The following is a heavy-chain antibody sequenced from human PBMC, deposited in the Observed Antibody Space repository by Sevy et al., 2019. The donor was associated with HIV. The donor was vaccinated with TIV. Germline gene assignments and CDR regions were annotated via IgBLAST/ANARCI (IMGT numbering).Heavy chain of an antibody. CDR2: IYYSGST. D-gene: IGHD5-18*01. V-gene: IGHV4-61*01. CDR1: GGSVSSGSYY. CDR3: ARADPAMGSYYGMDV. J-gene: IGHJ6*02. Sequence: SETLSLTCTVSGGSVSSGSYYWSWIRQPPGKGLEWIGYIYYSGSTNYYPSLKSRVTISVDTSKNQFSLKLSSVTAADTAVYYCARADPAMGSYYGMDVWGQGTTVTVSS.